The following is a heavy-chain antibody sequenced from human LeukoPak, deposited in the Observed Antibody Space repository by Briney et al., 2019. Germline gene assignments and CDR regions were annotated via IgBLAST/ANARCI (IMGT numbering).Heavy chain of an antibody. CDR2: ISGSGGST. Sequence: RSGGSLRLSCAASGFTFSSYWMHWVRQAPGKGLEWVSAISGSGGSTYYADSVKGRFTISRDNSKNTLYLQMNSLRAEDTAVYYCAKVSLMVYAIQSCFDYWGQGTLVTVSS. CDR3: AKVSLMVYAIQSCFDY. D-gene: IGHD2-8*01. CDR1: GFTFSSYW. J-gene: IGHJ4*02. V-gene: IGHV3-23*01.